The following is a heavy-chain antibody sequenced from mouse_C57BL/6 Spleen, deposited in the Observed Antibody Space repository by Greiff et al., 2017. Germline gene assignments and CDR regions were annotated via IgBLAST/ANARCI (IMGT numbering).Heavy chain of an antibody. CDR2: IDPSDSYT. J-gene: IGHJ4*01. CDR1: GYTFTSYW. D-gene: IGHD2-3*01. CDR3: ARGRVYDSHSFYAMDY. Sequence: QVQLQQPGAELVKPGASVKLSCKASGYTFTSYWMQWVKQRPGQGLEWIGEIDPSDSYTNYNQKFKGKATLTVDTSSSTAYMQLSSLTSEDSAVYYCARGRVYDSHSFYAMDYWGQGTSVTVSS. V-gene: IGHV1-50*01.